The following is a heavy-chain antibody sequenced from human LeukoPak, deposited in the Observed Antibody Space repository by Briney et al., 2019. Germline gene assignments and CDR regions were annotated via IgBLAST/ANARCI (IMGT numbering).Heavy chain of an antibody. Sequence: SETLSLTCTVSGGSISSGSYYWSWIRQPAEKGLEWIGRIYTSGSTNYNPSLKSRVTISVDTSKNQFSLKLSSVTAADTAVYYCATTYYDFWSANGGWFDPWGQGTLVTVSS. CDR3: ATTYYDFWSANGGWFDP. CDR1: GGSISSGSYY. J-gene: IGHJ5*02. CDR2: IYTSGST. D-gene: IGHD3-3*01. V-gene: IGHV4-61*02.